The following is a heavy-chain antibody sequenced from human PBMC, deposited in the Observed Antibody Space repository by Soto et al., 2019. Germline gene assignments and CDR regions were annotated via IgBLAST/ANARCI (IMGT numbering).Heavy chain of an antibody. CDR1: GFTFSSYG. D-gene: IGHD6-13*01. V-gene: IGHV3-33*01. J-gene: IGHJ5*02. Sequence: GGSLRLSCAASGFTFSSYGMHWVRQAPGKGLEWVAVIWYDGSNKYYADSVKGRFTISRDNSKNTLYLQMNSLRAEDTAVYYCAREAIKPAAAGLGYNWFDPWGQGTLVTVSS. CDR2: IWYDGSNK. CDR3: AREAIKPAAAGLGYNWFDP.